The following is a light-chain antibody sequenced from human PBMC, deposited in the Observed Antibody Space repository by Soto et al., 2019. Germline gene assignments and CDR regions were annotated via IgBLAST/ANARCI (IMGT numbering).Light chain of an antibody. Sequence: QSVLTQPPSASGTPGQRVTISCYGSSSNIGHNPVNWYQQLPGTAPKLLIYSNSHRPSGVPDRFSGSKSGTSASLAISGLQSEDEADYYCAAWDDSLTGSWVFGGGTKVTVL. CDR1: SSNIGHNP. CDR2: SNS. CDR3: AAWDDSLTGSWV. J-gene: IGLJ3*02. V-gene: IGLV1-44*01.